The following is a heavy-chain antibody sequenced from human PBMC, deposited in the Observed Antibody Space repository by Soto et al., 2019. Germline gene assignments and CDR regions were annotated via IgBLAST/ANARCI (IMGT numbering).Heavy chain of an antibody. V-gene: IGHV3-7*05. CDR2: IKEDGSEK. J-gene: IGHJ4*02. CDR3: ARDVI. CDR1: GFTFSNFW. Sequence: EVQLVESGGGLVQPGGSLRLSCAASGFTFSNFWMGWVRQAPGKGLEWVAAIKEDGSEKNYVDSVRGRFTISRDNAKNSLYLQMNSLRADDTAVYYCARDVIWGQGSLVSVSS.